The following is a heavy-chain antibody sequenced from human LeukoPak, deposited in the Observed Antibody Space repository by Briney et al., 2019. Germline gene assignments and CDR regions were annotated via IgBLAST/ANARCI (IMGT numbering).Heavy chain of an antibody. D-gene: IGHD3-10*02. Sequence: KPSETLSLTCTVSGGPISSSSYSWGWIRQPPGKGLEWIGSIYYGGSTYYNPSLKSRVTISVDTSKNQFSLKLSSVTAADTAVYYCANLSGELLRNKLYYYGMDVWGQGTTVTVSS. CDR2: IYYGGST. V-gene: IGHV4-39*01. CDR3: ANLSGELLRNKLYYYGMDV. J-gene: IGHJ6*02. CDR1: GGPISSSSYS.